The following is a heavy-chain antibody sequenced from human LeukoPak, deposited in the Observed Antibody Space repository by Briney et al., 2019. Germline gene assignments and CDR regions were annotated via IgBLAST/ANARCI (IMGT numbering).Heavy chain of an antibody. CDR2: IGHDGINQ. CDR1: GFTFSNYG. D-gene: IGHD1-1*01. J-gene: IGHJ4*02. Sequence: PGGSLRLSCAASGFTFSNYGMHWVRQAPGKGLEWVAVIGHDGINQYYADSVKGRFTFSRDNSKNTLYLQMNSLRAEDTAVYYCARDLRSGYYLDYWGRGALVTVSS. CDR3: ARDLRSGYYLDY. V-gene: IGHV3-33*01.